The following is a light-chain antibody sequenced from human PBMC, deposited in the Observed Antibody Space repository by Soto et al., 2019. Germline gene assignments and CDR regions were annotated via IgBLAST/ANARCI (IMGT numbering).Light chain of an antibody. CDR1: SSDVGGYNY. CDR2: DVS. Sequence: QSVLTQPASVSGSPGQSINISCTGTSSDVGGYNYVSWYQQHPGKAPKFMIYDVSNRPSGVSTRFSGSKSGNTASLTISGLQAEDEADYYCNSYTTSNTRQIVFGTGTKVTVL. CDR3: NSYTTSNTRQIV. V-gene: IGLV2-14*01. J-gene: IGLJ1*01.